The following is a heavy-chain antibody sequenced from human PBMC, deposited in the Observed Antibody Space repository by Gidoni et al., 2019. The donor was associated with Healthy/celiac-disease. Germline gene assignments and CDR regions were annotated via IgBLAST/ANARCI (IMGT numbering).Heavy chain of an antibody. CDR3: AREGPIVVVPAAFHY. V-gene: IGHV3-30*04. CDR2: ISYDGSNK. D-gene: IGHD2-2*01. J-gene: IGHJ4*02. CDR1: GLHFSSHA. Sequence: QGQLVASWDGEVQHGRSHGRPCAASGLHFSSHAMHWVRQAPRKGLGWVAVISYDGSNKYYADSVKGRFTMSRDNSNTTLYLQMTSLRSEATPVYYCAREGPIVVVPAAFHYWGQGTLFTFSS.